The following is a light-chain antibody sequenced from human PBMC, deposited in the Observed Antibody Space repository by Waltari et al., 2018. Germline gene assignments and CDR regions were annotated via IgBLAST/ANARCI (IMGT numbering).Light chain of an antibody. Sequence: DIQMTQSPSSLSASVGDRVTITCQASQEIINYLNWYQQKPGKAPKLLIYDVFNLETGVPSRFSGSGSGTDFTFTISSLQPEDIATYYCQQYDNLPTFGGGTKVEIK. CDR2: DVF. J-gene: IGKJ4*01. CDR3: QQYDNLPT. V-gene: IGKV1-33*01. CDR1: QEIINY.